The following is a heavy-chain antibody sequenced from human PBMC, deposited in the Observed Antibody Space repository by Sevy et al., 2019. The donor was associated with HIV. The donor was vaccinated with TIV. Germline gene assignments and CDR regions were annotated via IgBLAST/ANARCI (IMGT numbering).Heavy chain of an antibody. CDR3: ARDWGPARVGAYYDAFDI. J-gene: IGHJ3*02. V-gene: IGHV3-7*01. D-gene: IGHD1-26*01. CDR2: IKQDGSEK. CDR1: GFTCGSYW. Sequence: GGSLRLSCEGSGFTCGSYWMTWVRQAPGKGLEWVANIKQDGSEKYYVDSVKDRFTVSRVKAKDSLYVQMNSLRAEDTAVYYCARDWGPARVGAYYDAFDIWGQGTMVTVSS.